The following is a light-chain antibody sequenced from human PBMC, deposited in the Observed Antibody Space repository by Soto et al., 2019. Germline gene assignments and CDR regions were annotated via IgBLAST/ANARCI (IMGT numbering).Light chain of an antibody. CDR3: QSYDSSLGGNYV. V-gene: IGLV1-40*01. CDR2: GST. CDR1: SSNIGAGYD. J-gene: IGLJ1*01. Sequence: QSVLSQPPSVSGAPGQRVTISCTGSSSNIGAGYDAHWFQQVPGTAPKLLIYGSTNRLSGVPDRFSGSKSGTSASLAITGLQAEDEADYYCQSYDSSLGGNYVFGTGTKVTVL.